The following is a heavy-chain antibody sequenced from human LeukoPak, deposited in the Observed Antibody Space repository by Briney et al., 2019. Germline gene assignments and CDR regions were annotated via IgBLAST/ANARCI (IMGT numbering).Heavy chain of an antibody. CDR1: GFTVSSNY. J-gene: IGHJ4*02. V-gene: IGHV3-53*05. CDR2: IYSGGST. CDR3: AKDAGQRANNWYYFDY. Sequence: GGSLRLSCAASGFTVSSNYMSWVRQAPGKGLEWVSVIYSGGSTYYADSVKGRFTISRDNSKNTLYLQMNSLRAEDTAVYYCAKDAGQRANNWYYFDYWGQGTLVTVSS. D-gene: IGHD1-1*01.